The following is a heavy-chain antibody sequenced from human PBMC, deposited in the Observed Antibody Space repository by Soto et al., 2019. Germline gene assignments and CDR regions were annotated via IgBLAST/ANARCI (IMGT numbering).Heavy chain of an antibody. CDR2: INHSGST. J-gene: IGHJ4*02. Sequence: SETLSLTCAVYGGSFSGYYWSWIRQPPGKGLEWIGEINHSGSTNYNPSLKSRVTISVDTSKNQFSLKLSSVTAADTAVYYCARGGSHTEVVAATPYYFEYWGQGTLLTVSS. CDR3: ARGGSHTEVVAATPYYFEY. D-gene: IGHD2-15*01. V-gene: IGHV4-34*01. CDR1: GGSFSGYY.